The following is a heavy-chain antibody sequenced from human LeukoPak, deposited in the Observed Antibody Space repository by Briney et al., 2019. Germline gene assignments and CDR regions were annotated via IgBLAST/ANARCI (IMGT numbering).Heavy chain of an antibody. V-gene: IGHV4-39*01. Sequence: SETLSLTCTVSGASISSTSYCWGWIRQPAGKGLEWIGSIYYSGSTYYNPSLKSRVTISVDTSKNQFSLKLSSVTAADTAVYYCARQGLGGWFDPWGQGTLVTVSS. J-gene: IGHJ5*02. D-gene: IGHD3/OR15-3a*01. CDR1: GASISSTSYC. CDR2: IYYSGST. CDR3: ARQGLGGWFDP.